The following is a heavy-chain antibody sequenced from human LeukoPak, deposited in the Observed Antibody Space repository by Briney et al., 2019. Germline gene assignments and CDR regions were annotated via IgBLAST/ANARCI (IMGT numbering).Heavy chain of an antibody. J-gene: IGHJ5*02. CDR2: INHSGST. CDR1: GGSFSGYY. Sequence: LETLSLTCAVYGGSFSGYYWSWIRQPPGKGLEWIGEINHSGSTNYNPSLKSRVTISVDTSKNQFSLKLSSVTAADTAVYYCARKAVAAATHNWFDPWGQGTLVTVSS. CDR3: ARKAVAAATHNWFDP. D-gene: IGHD6-13*01. V-gene: IGHV4-34*01.